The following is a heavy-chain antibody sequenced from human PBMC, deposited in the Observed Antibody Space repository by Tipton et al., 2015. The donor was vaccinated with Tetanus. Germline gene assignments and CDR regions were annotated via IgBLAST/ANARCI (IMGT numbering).Heavy chain of an antibody. J-gene: IGHJ4*02. D-gene: IGHD3-22*01. CDR1: GFTFSRYE. V-gene: IGHV3-48*03. CDR3: ARDGFYYESRTYFDY. Sequence: VQSGGSLRLSCAASGFTFSRYEMNWVRQAPGKGLEWVSYIGTSGTTVFYADSVKGRFAISRDDAKNSLYLQMNSLRAKDTAVYYCARDGFYYESRTYFDYWGQGNLVIVSS. CDR2: IGTSGTTV.